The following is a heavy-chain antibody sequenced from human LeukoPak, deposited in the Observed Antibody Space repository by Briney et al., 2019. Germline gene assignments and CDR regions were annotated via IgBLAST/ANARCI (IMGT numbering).Heavy chain of an antibody. D-gene: IGHD3-22*01. Sequence: GESLKISSKGSGYSFTSYWIGWVRQMPGKGLEWMGIIYPVDSDTRYSPSFQGQVTISADKSISTAYLQWSSLKASDTAMYYCARKLYDSSGYNNWFDPWGQGTLVTVSS. V-gene: IGHV5-51*01. J-gene: IGHJ5*02. CDR1: GYSFTSYW. CDR2: IYPVDSDT. CDR3: ARKLYDSSGYNNWFDP.